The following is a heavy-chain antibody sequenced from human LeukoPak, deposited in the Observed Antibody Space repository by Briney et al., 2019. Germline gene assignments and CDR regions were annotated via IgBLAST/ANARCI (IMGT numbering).Heavy chain of an antibody. J-gene: IGHJ5*02. CDR2: ISHTGLT. CDR3: ARVPDITARPCDT. D-gene: IGHD1-1*01. V-gene: IGHV4-34*01. Sequence: SETLSLTRAVYGGSYSGYYWTLIRQTPGKGLEWMGEISHTGLTGSNPSLKSRVTIFVDSSKKQFSLRMTSVTAADTGVYYCARVPDITARPCDTWGPGTLVTVSS. CDR1: GGSYSGYY.